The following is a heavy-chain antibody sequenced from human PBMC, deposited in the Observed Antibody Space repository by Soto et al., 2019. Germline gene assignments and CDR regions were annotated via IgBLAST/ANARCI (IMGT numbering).Heavy chain of an antibody. Sequence: EVQLVESGGGLVQPGGSLRLSCAASGFTFRDYWMTWVRQAPGKGLEWVANIKRDGTETYDLDSAKGRFTISRDNAESSMSLQMSSLRAEDTAVYYCARDSDPHVRGGSDYDAFDIWGQGTTVTVSS. CDR3: ARDSDPHVRGGSDYDAFDI. J-gene: IGHJ3*02. V-gene: IGHV3-7*05. CDR1: GFTFRDYW. D-gene: IGHD2-15*01. CDR2: IKRDGTET.